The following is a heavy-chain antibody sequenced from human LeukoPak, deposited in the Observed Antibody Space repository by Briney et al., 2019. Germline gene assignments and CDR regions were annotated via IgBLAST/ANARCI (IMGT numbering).Heavy chain of an antibody. CDR1: GFTFEDYA. V-gene: IGHV3-9*01. J-gene: IGHJ4*02. D-gene: IGHD6-19*01. CDR3: AKDNRRHYTSGPNPDSLH. CDR2: VSSNSNNI. Sequence: PGRSLRLSCAASGFTFEDYAMHWVRQAPGKGLEWVSSVSSNSNNIHYADSVRGRFTISRDNAKNSLYLQMDSLRVEDTAFYYCAKDNRRHYTSGPNPDSLHWGQGALVTVYS.